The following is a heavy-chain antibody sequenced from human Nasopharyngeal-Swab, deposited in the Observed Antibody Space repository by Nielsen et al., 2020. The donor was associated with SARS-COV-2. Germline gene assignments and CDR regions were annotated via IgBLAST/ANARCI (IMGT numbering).Heavy chain of an antibody. J-gene: IGHJ6*02. CDR1: GYTFTGYY. Sequence: ASVKVSCKASGYTFTGYYMHWVRQAPGQGLEWMGWINPNSGGTNYAQKFQGRVTRTRDTSISTAYMELSRLRSDDTAVYYCARGYCSSTSCYVMDVWGQGTTVTVSS. V-gene: IGHV1-2*02. D-gene: IGHD2-2*01. CDR2: INPNSGGT. CDR3: ARGYCSSTSCYVMDV.